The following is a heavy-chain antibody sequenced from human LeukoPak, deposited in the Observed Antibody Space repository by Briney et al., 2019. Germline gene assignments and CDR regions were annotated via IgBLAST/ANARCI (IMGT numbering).Heavy chain of an antibody. CDR3: ARDSGFGELVTYYFDY. CDR1: GFNFSNYA. D-gene: IGHD3-10*01. Sequence: GGSLRLSCAASGFNFSNYAMHWVRQVPGKGLEWVAVIWYDGSTKFYANYVKARFTVSRDNSKNTLYLQMNILRPEDTAIYYCARDSGFGELVTYYFDYWGQGTLITVSS. CDR2: IWYDGSTK. V-gene: IGHV3-33*01. J-gene: IGHJ4*02.